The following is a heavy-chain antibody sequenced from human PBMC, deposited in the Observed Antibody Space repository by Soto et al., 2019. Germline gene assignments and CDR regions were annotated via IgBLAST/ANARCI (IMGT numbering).Heavy chain of an antibody. D-gene: IGHD4-17*01. CDR1: GGTFSSYT. CDR3: ATDAVGDGDHYYYYGMDV. CDR2: IIPILGIA. J-gene: IGHJ6*02. Sequence: QVQLVQSGAEVKKPGSSVKVSCKASGGTFSSYTISWVRQAPGQGLEWMGRIIPILGIANYAQKFQGRVTITADKSTSTAYMELSSLRSEDTAVYYCATDAVGDGDHYYYYGMDVWGQGTTVTVSS. V-gene: IGHV1-69*08.